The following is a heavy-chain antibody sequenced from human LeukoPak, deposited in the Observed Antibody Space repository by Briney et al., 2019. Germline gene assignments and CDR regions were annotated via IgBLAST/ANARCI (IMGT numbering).Heavy chain of an antibody. V-gene: IGHV3-7*01. CDR1: GFSFSTYW. CDR2: IRQDGSEK. Sequence: PGGSLRLSCEPSGFSFSTYWMSWVRQPPGKGLEWVANIRQDGSEKYYVDSVKGRFTISRDIAKQSVFLQVNSLRAEDTAVYYCARLSAMLRGPEDIFYFEFWGLGTLVTVSS. D-gene: IGHD2-21*01. CDR3: ARLSAMLRGPEDIFYFEF. J-gene: IGHJ4*02.